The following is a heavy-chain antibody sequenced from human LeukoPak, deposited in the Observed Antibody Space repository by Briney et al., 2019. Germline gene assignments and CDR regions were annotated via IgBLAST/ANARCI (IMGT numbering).Heavy chain of an antibody. V-gene: IGHV1-18*01. CDR2: ISAYNGNT. D-gene: IGHD6-13*01. CDR1: GYTFTSYG. CDR3: AREYSSSWYGGGWFDP. J-gene: IGHJ5*02. Sequence: ASVKVSCKASGYTFTSYGISWVRQAPGQGLEWMGWISAYNGNTNYAQKLQGRVTMTTDTSTSTAYMELRSLRSDDTAVYYCAREYSSSWYGGGWFDPWGQGTLVTVSS.